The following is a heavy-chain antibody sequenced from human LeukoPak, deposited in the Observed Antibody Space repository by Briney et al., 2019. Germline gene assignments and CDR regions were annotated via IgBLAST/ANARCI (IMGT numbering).Heavy chain of an antibody. D-gene: IGHD6-19*01. J-gene: IGHJ4*02. CDR1: GYTFTGYY. V-gene: IGHV1-2*02. CDR3: ATDWRRGGIAVAGTLFLY. CDR2: INPNSGGT. Sequence: ASVKVSCKASGYTFTGYYMHWVRQAPGQGLEWMGWINPNSGGTNYAQKFQGRVTMTRDTSISTAYMELSRLRSDDTAVYYCATDWRRGGIAVAGTLFLYWGQGTLVTVSS.